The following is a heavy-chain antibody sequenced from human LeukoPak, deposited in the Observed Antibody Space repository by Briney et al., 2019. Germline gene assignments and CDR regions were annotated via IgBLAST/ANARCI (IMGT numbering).Heavy chain of an antibody. V-gene: IGHV4-59*08. CDR2: IYSSGIT. CDR1: GGSISSHY. CDR3: ARHLSSSWNFDY. J-gene: IGHJ4*02. D-gene: IGHD6-13*01. Sequence: SETLSLTCAVSGGSISSHYWTWIRQPPGKGLEWIGYIYSSGITNYNPSLTSRLTISVDTSSNQFSLDLRSMTAADTAVYYCARHLSSSWNFDYWGRGTLVTVSS.